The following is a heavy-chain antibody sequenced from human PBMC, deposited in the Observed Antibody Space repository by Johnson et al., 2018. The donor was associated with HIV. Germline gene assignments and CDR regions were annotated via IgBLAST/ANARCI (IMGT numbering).Heavy chain of an antibody. D-gene: IGHD6-13*01. Sequence: VQLVESGGGVVQPGRSLRLSCAASGFSFSGSAMHWVRQAPGKGLEWVAVISYDGSNKYYADSVKGRFTISRDNSKNTLYLQMNSLRAEDTAVYYCARVPRIEQQLVHAFDIWGQGTMVTVSS. CDR2: ISYDGSNK. CDR1: GFSFSGSA. J-gene: IGHJ3*02. CDR3: ARVPRIEQQLVHAFDI. V-gene: IGHV3-30*14.